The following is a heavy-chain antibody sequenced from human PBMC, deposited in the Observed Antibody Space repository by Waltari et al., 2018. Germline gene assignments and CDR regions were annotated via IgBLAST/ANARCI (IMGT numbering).Heavy chain of an antibody. CDR3: ATFEYSSSPEDY. Sequence: EVQLVESGGGLVQPGGSLRLSCAASGFTFSSYSMNWVRQAPGKGVEWVSYSSSSSSTIYYADSVKGRFTISRDNAKNSLYLQMNSLRAEDTAVYYCATFEYSSSPEDYWGQGTLVTVSS. D-gene: IGHD6-6*01. J-gene: IGHJ4*02. V-gene: IGHV3-48*01. CDR2: SSSSSSTI. CDR1: GFTFSSYS.